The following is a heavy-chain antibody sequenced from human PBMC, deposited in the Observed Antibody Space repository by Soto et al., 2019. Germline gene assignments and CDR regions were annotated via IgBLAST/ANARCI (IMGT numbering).Heavy chain of an antibody. J-gene: IGHJ6*02. CDR1: GGSFSGYY. CDR3: ARGALLLWFGELLHYGMDV. CDR2: INHSGST. Sequence: PSETLSLTCVVYGGSFSGYYWSWIRQPPGKGLEWIGEINHSGSTNYNPSLKSRVTISVDTSKNQFSLKLNSVTAADTAVYYCARGALLLWFGELLHYGMDVWGQGTTVT. D-gene: IGHD3-10*01. V-gene: IGHV4-34*01.